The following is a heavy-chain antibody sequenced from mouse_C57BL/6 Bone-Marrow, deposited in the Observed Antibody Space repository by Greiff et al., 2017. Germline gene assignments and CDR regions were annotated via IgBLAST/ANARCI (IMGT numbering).Heavy chain of an antibody. J-gene: IGHJ2*01. CDR2: IDPETGGT. V-gene: IGHV1-15*01. Sequence: QVQLKQSGAELVRPGASVTLSCKASGYTFTDYEMHWVKQTPVHGLEWIGAIDPETGGTAYNQTFKGKAILTAAKSSSTAYMELRSLTSEDSAVYYCTRVDYDSYYERDYWGQGTTLTVSS. CDR3: TRVDYDSYYERDY. D-gene: IGHD2-3*01. CDR1: GYTFTDYE.